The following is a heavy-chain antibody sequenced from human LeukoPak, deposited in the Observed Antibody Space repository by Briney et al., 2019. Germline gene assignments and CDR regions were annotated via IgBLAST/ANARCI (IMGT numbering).Heavy chain of an antibody. V-gene: IGHV3-23*01. J-gene: IGHJ4*02. CDR2: ISGSGGST. CDR1: GFTFSNAW. D-gene: IGHD3-22*01. Sequence: PGGSLRLSCAASGFTFSNAWMSLVRQAPGKGLEWVSAISGSGGSTYYADSVKGRFTISRDKSKNTLYLQMNSLRAEDTAVYYCARVVVITYFDYWGQGTLVTVSS. CDR3: ARVVVITYFDY.